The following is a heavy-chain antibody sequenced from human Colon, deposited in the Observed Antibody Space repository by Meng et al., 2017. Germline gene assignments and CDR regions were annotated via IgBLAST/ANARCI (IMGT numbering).Heavy chain of an antibody. CDR1: GNIFTNYE. J-gene: IGHJ3*01. CDR3: ARGDVFTGKGHDAFDV. CDR2: VMPSRDST. D-gene: IGHD2-21*01. Sequence: ASVKVSCKASGNIFTNYEMPWVRQAPGQGLEWMGMVMPSRDSTRYALKFRGRITMTSDTSTSTVYMELSSLRSEDMAVYYCARGDVFTGKGHDAFDVWGQGTMVTVSS. V-gene: IGHV1-46*01.